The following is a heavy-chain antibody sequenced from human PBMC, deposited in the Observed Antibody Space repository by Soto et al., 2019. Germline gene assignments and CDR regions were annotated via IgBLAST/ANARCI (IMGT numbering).Heavy chain of an antibody. V-gene: IGHV1-2*02. J-gene: IGHJ6*02. D-gene: IGHD5-18*01. CDR1: GYTFTGYY. Sequence: ASVKVSCKASGYTFTGYYMHWVRQAPGQGLEWMGWINPNSGGTNYAQKFQGRVTMTRDTSISTAYMELSRLRSDDTAVYYCARGSTALKRYYYGMDVWGQGTTVTVYS. CDR2: INPNSGGT. CDR3: ARGSTALKRYYYGMDV.